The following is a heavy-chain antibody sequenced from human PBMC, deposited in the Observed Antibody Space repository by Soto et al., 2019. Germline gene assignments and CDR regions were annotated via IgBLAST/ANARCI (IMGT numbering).Heavy chain of an antibody. CDR3: AREFAPGSPNYDH. CDR2: FSGSGGST. J-gene: IGHJ4*02. D-gene: IGHD3-10*01. Sequence: TGGSLRLSCAASGFTFSSYAMSWVRQAPGKGLEWVSAFSGSGGSTYYADSVKGRFTISRDNSKNTLYLQMNSLRAEDTAVYYCAREFAPGSPNYDHWGLGTLVNVSS. CDR1: GFTFSSYA. V-gene: IGHV3-23*01.